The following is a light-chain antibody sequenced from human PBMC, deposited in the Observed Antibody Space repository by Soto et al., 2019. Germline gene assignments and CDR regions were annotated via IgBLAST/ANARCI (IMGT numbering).Light chain of an antibody. Sequence: DIQLTHSPSSLSASVGDRVTITCRASQGISNYLNWYQQKPGKAPKLLISSASSLQSAVPSRFSGSGSGTDFTLTITSLQPEDFATYYCQQSYSTPWTFGQGTKVDIK. J-gene: IGKJ1*01. CDR2: SAS. V-gene: IGKV1-39*01. CDR3: QQSYSTPWT. CDR1: QGISNY.